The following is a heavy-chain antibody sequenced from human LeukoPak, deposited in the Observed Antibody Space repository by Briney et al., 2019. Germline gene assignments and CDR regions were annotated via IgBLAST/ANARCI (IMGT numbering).Heavy chain of an antibody. V-gene: IGHV3-23*01. Sequence: GGSLRLSCAASGFTFTNYVMGWVRQAPGKGLDWVSGIGGSGKNIYYAGSVKGRFTISRDNSKNTLYLQMNSLRAEDTAVYYCVKDRGYFEVFDYWGQGTLVTVSS. CDR3: VKDRGYFEVFDY. CDR1: GFTFTNYV. D-gene: IGHD3-9*01. CDR2: IGGSGKNI. J-gene: IGHJ4*02.